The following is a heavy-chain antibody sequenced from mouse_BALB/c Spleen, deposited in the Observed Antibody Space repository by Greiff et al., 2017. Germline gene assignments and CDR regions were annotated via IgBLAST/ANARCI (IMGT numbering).Heavy chain of an antibody. V-gene: IGHV2-9*02. J-gene: IGHJ4*01. CDR2: IWAGGST. CDR3: ARDYYGTTYYAMDY. D-gene: IGHD1-1*01. CDR1: GFSLTTYG. Sequence: VMLVESGPGLVAPSQSLSITCAVSGFSLTTYGLHWVRQPPGKGLEWLGVIWAGGSTNYNSALMSRLSISKDNSKSQVFLKMNSLQTDDTAMYYCARDYYGTTYYAMDYWGQGTSVTVSS.